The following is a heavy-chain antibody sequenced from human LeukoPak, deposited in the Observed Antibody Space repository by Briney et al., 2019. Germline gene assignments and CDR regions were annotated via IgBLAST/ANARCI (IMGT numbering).Heavy chain of an antibody. D-gene: IGHD5-12*01. CDR2: ISSSGGST. CDR3: ARDPILSGYDF. CDR1: GFTFNNYA. J-gene: IGHJ4*02. Sequence: PGGSLRLSCATSGFTFNNYAMSWVRQAPGKGLEWVSAISSSGGSTFYADSVKGRFSISRDNSNNTLYLQMNSLRAEDTAVYYCARDPILSGYDFWGQGTLVTVSS. V-gene: IGHV3-23*01.